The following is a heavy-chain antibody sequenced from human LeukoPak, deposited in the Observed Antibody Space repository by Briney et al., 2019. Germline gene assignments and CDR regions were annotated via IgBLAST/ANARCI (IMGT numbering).Heavy chain of an antibody. J-gene: IGHJ3*02. D-gene: IGHD1-26*01. CDR2: INAGNANT. CDR3: ARGPSFGSYSPGAFDI. Sequence: ASVKVSCKASGYTFTSHTIHWVRQAPGQRLEWMGWINAGNANTKYSQKIQGRVTITRDTFAYTAYMELSSLKSEDTAVYYCARGPSFGSYSPGAFDIWGQGTMVTVSS. V-gene: IGHV1-3*01. CDR1: GYTFTSHT.